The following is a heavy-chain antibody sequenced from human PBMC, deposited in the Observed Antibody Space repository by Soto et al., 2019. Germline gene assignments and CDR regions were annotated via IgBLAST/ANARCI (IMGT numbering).Heavy chain of an antibody. D-gene: IGHD3-10*01. CDR2: IGPASGDT. CDR3: GRGRSGQLVVFY. J-gene: IGHJ4*02. CDR1: GYTFTGHY. Sequence: GASVKVSCKGSGYTFTGHYIHWVRQAPGQGPEWMGEIGPASGDTRYAQKFQGRVTMTRDTSITTVYMELNNLRPDDTAVYYCGRGRSGQLVVFYWGQGTPVTVSS. V-gene: IGHV1-2*02.